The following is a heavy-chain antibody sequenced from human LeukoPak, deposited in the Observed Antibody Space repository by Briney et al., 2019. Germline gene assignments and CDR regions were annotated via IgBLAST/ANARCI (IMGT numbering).Heavy chain of an antibody. J-gene: IGHJ4*02. D-gene: IGHD3-22*01. Sequence: GGSLRLSCAASGFTFDDYTMHWVRQAPGKGLEWVSLISWDGDNTYYADSVKGRFTISRDNSKNSLYLQMNSLRTEDTALYYCAKGITMILVVDQFDYWGQGTLVTVSS. CDR1: GFTFDDYT. CDR3: AKGITMILVVDQFDY. CDR2: ISWDGDNT. V-gene: IGHV3-43*01.